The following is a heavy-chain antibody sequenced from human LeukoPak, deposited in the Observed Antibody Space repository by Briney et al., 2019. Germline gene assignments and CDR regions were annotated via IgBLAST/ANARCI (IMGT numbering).Heavy chain of an antibody. CDR1: GGSISSSNW. CDR2: IYHSGST. V-gene: IGHV4-4*02. CDR3: ARGRYYYGSGFFY. J-gene: IGHJ4*02. Sequence: SETLSLTCAVSGGSISSSNWWSWVRQPPGKGLEWIGEIYHSGSTNYNPSLKSRVTISVDKSKNQFSLKLSSVTAADTAVYYCARGRYYYGSGFFYWGQGTLATVSS. D-gene: IGHD3-10*01.